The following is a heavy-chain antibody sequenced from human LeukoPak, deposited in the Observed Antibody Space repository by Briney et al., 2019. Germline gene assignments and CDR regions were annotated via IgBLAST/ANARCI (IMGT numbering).Heavy chain of an antibody. Sequence: GGSLRLSCAASGFTFSTYSMHWVRQAPGKGLEWVSFISTSYSTIYADSVKGRFTISRDNAENTLYLQMNSLRAEDTAVYYCAREVYDFWRKGYYFDYWGQGTLVTVSS. CDR3: AREVYDFWRKGYYFDY. CDR2: ISTSYSTI. J-gene: IGHJ4*02. CDR1: GFTFSTYS. V-gene: IGHV3-48*01. D-gene: IGHD3-3*01.